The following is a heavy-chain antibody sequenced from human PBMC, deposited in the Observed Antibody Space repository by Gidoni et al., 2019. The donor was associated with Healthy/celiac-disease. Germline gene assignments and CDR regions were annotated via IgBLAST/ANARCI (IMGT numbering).Heavy chain of an antibody. CDR3: ASIIAVAATYCFDY. J-gene: IGHJ4*02. CDR1: GGSISSSSYY. D-gene: IGHD6-19*01. CDR2: IYYSGST. Sequence: QLQLQESGPGLVKPSETLSLTCTVSGGSISSSSYYWVWIRQPPGKGLEWIGSIYYSGSTYYNPSLKSRVTISVDTSKNQFSLKLSSVTAADTAVYYCASIIAVAATYCFDYWGQGTLVTVSS. V-gene: IGHV4-39*07.